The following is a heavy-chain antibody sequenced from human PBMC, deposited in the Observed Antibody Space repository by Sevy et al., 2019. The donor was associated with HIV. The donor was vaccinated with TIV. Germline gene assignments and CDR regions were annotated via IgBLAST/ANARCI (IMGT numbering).Heavy chain of an antibody. CDR2: ISWNSGSI. Sequence: ALRLSSAASGFTFDDYAMHWVRQAPGKGLEWVSGISWNSGSIGYADSVKGRFTISRDNAKNSLYLQMNSLRAEDMALYYCAKGYSSGWYDCYFDYWGQGTLVTVSS. D-gene: IGHD6-19*01. CDR1: GFTFDDYA. CDR3: AKGYSSGWYDCYFDY. J-gene: IGHJ4*02. V-gene: IGHV3-9*03.